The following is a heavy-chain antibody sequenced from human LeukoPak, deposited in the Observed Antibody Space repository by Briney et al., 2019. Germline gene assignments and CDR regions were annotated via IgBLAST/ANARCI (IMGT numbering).Heavy chain of an antibody. CDR1: GGTFSSYA. V-gene: IGHV1-18*01. Sequence: GASVKVSCKASGGTFSSYAISWVRQAPGQGLEWMGWISAYNGNTNYAQKLQGRVTMTTDTSTSTAYMELRSLRSDDTAVYYCARDFFPDYYDSSGYYSFDYWGQGTLVTVSS. J-gene: IGHJ4*02. CDR2: ISAYNGNT. CDR3: ARDFFPDYYDSSGYYSFDY. D-gene: IGHD3-22*01.